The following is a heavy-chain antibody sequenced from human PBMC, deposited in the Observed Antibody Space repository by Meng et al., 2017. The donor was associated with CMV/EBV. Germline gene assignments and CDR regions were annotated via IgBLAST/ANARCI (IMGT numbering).Heavy chain of an antibody. V-gene: IGHV4-34*01. J-gene: IGHJ6*02. D-gene: IGHD2-2*02. CDR1: GGSFSGYY. CDR2: INHSGST. CDR3: SRADIVVVPAAIRYYYYGMDV. Sequence: SGTLCLTCAAYGGSFSGYYWSWIRQPPGKGLEWIGEINHSGSTNYNPSLKSRVTISVDTYNNQFSLKLSSVTAADTAVYFCSRADIVVVPAAIRYYYYGMDVWGQGTTVTVSS.